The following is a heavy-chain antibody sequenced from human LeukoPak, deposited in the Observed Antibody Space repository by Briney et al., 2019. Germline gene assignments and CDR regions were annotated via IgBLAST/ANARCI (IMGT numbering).Heavy chain of an antibody. V-gene: IGHV1-3*04. CDR2: INTGNGQT. CDR1: GYTFTKFA. CDR3: ARYFGSGSYLDY. Sequence: ASVKVSCKTSGYTFTKFAIHWVRQAPGQRLEWMGWINTGNGQTKYSENFEGRVIMTRDTSTSTIYVEVRSLTSEDTGLYYCARYFGSGSYLDYWGQGTLLTVSS. D-gene: IGHD3-10*01. J-gene: IGHJ4*02.